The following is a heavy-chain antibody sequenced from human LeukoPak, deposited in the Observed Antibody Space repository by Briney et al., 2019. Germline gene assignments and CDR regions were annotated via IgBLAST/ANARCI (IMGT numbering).Heavy chain of an antibody. V-gene: IGHV3-23*01. CDR3: AKGHGVSCGANCYSRVLDF. CDR2: ISGSGGST. Sequence: GGSLRLSCAASGFTFNSYAMNWVRQAPGKGLEWVSIISGSGGSTIYADSVKGRFTISRDNSKNTLYLQMNSLRAEDTGVYHCAKGHGVSCGANCYSRVLDFWGQGTLVTVSS. CDR1: GFTFNSYA. J-gene: IGHJ4*02. D-gene: IGHD2-21*01.